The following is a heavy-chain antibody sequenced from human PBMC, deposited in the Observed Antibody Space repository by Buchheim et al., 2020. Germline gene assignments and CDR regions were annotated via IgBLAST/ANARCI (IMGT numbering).Heavy chain of an antibody. J-gene: IGHJ4*02. D-gene: IGHD3-3*01. CDR2: ITHIGRT. V-gene: IGHV4-34*01. Sequence: QVQLQQWGAGLLTPSETLSLTCGVSGGSFNAYYWSWVRQPPGKGLEWIGDITHIGRTNYNPSLMSRLTISLDTSTKQISLRLTSVTTADTAVYFCARGPRTTYGVIVQRSFDYWGQGAL. CDR1: GGSFNAYY. CDR3: ARGPRTTYGVIVQRSFDY.